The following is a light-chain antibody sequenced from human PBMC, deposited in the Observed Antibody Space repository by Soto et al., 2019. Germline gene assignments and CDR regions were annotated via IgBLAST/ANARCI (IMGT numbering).Light chain of an antibody. CDR2: AAS. Sequence: EIVLTQSPGTLSLSPGERATLSCRASSIVRGNYLAWNQQRPGQPPRLLIYAASSRAPGIPDMFTGSGSGTDFTLTISRLNPEDFAVYYCLQYGSLPLTFGGGTKVEIK. V-gene: IGKV3-20*01. J-gene: IGKJ4*01. CDR3: LQYGSLPLT. CDR1: SIVRGNY.